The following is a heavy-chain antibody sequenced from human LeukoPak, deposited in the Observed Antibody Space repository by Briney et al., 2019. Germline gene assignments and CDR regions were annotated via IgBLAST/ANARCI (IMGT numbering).Heavy chain of an antibody. D-gene: IGHD2-15*01. V-gene: IGHV4-38-2*02. CDR1: GYSIISDYY. CDR3: AGAMVVVAATGYFDY. J-gene: IGHJ4*02. Sequence: SETLSLTCTVSGYSIISDYYWGWIRQPPGKGLEWIGNIYHSGSTYYNPSLKSRVTISVDTSKNQFSLKLSSVTAADTAVYYCAGAMVVVAATGYFDYWGLGTLLTVSS. CDR2: IYHSGST.